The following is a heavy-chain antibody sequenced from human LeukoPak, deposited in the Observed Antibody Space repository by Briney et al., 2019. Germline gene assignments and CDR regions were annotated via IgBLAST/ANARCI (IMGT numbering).Heavy chain of an antibody. CDR3: ARVMGDY. J-gene: IGHJ4*02. V-gene: IGHV4-34*01. CDR2: INHSGST. CDR1: GGSFSGYY. Sequence: SETLSLTCAVYGGSFSGYYWSWIRQTPGKGLEWIGEINHSGSTNYNPSLKSRVTISVDTSKNQFSLKLSSVTAADTAVYYCARVMGDYWGQGTLVTVSS. D-gene: IGHD3-10*01.